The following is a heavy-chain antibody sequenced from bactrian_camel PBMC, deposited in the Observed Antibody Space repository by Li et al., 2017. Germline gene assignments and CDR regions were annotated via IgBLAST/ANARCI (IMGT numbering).Heavy chain of an antibody. CDR2: IDNYGTTT. Sequence: VQLVESGGGSVQAGGSLTLSCSASESTYRSICMAWFRQAPGKEREGVAVIDNYGTTTYTNSVKGRFTISKDNAKNTLYLQLSSLKSEDTAMYFCAKDLDGPTTSDLWEYRGLGTQVTVS. CDR1: ESTYRSIC. V-gene: IGHV3S1*01. J-gene: IGHJ4*01. CDR3: AKDLDGPTTSDLWEY. D-gene: IGHD3*01.